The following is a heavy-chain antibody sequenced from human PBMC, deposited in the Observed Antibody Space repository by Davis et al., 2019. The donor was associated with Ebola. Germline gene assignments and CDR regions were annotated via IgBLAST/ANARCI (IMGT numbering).Heavy chain of an antibody. V-gene: IGHV3-30*03. CDR2: ISYDRSNE. Sequence: GESLKISCAASGFTLSSYAIHWVRQAPGKGLEGVAVISYDRSNEYYADSVKGRFTISGDNSKRTLYLQMNSLRVEDTAVYYCARGTFYGDYPKGYYRMDVWGKGTTVTVSS. CDR3: ARGTFYGDYPKGYYRMDV. D-gene: IGHD4-17*01. CDR1: GFTLSSYA. J-gene: IGHJ6*04.